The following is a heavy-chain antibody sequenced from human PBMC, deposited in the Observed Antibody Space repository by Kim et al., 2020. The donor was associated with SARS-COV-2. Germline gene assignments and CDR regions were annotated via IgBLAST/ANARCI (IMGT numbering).Heavy chain of an antibody. Sequence: PSLKCRVAISVDTSKNQFSLKLSSVTAADTAVYYCARRGEWLLYVDYFDYWGQGTLVTVSS. CDR3: ARRGEWLLYVDYFDY. J-gene: IGHJ4*02. V-gene: IGHV4-39*01. D-gene: IGHD3-3*01.